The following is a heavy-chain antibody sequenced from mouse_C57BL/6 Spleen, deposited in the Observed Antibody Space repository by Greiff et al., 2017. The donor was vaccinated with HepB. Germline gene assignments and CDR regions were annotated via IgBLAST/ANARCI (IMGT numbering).Heavy chain of an antibody. CDR1: GFTFSSYA. CDR3: ARWYDGYSFDY. CDR2: ISDGGSYT. V-gene: IGHV5-4*03. Sequence: EVKLMESGGGLVKPGGSLKLSCAASGFTFSSYAMSWVRQTPEKRLEWVATISDGGSYTYYPDNVKGRFTISRDNAKNNLYLQMSHLKSEDTAMYYCARWYDGYSFDYWGQGTTLTVSS. D-gene: IGHD2-3*01. J-gene: IGHJ2*01.